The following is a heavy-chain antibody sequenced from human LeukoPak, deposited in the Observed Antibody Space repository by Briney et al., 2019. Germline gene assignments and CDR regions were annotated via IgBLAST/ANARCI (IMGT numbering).Heavy chain of an antibody. CDR1: GYTFTSYD. CDR2: IIPIFGTA. J-gene: IGHJ5*02. V-gene: IGHV1-69*05. Sequence: GASVKVSCKASGYTFTSYDINWVRQAPGQGLEWMGGIIPIFGTANYAQKFQGRVTITTDESTSTAYMELSSLRSEDTAVYYCARGHDFWSGYLNPPFDPWGQGTLVTVSS. D-gene: IGHD3-3*01. CDR3: ARGHDFWSGYLNPPFDP.